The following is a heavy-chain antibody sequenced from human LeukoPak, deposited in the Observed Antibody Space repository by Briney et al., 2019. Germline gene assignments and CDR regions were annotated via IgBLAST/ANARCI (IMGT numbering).Heavy chain of an antibody. CDR2: IYYSGST. V-gene: IGHV4-59*01. Sequence: SETLSLTRTVSGGSISSYYWSWIRQPPGKGLEWIGYIYYSGSTNYNPSLKSRVTISVDTSKNQFSLKLSSVTAADTAVYYCARLSGYDGMVCDYWGQGTLVTVSS. CDR1: GGSISSYY. J-gene: IGHJ4*02. CDR3: ARLSGYDGMVCDY. D-gene: IGHD5-12*01.